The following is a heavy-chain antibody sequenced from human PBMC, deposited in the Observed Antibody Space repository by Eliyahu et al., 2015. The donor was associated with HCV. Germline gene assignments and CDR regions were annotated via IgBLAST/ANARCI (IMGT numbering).Heavy chain of an antibody. CDR2: IYYSGST. CDR3: SSGGGGIAVAGTGGWFDP. D-gene: IGHD6-19*01. Sequence: QVQLQESGPGLVTPSETLSLTCTVSGGSISTXYWSWIRQPPGKGLGWIGYIYYSGSTNYNPSLKSRVTMSLDTSKNQVSLKLSSVTAVDTAVYYCSSGGGGIAVAGTGGWFDPWGQGTLVTVSS. J-gene: IGHJ5*02. CDR1: GGSISTXY. V-gene: IGHV4-59*01.